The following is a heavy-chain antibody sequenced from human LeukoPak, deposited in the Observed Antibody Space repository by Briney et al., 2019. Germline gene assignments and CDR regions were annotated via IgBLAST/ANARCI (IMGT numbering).Heavy chain of an antibody. Sequence: GGSLRLSCAVSGFTLRNYWMHWVRQAPGKGLVWVSRINSDGSSTSYADSVKGRFTISRDNAKNTLYLEMNSLRAEDTAVYYCVRGSYYGSGTSYAMFDYWGQGTLVTVSS. CDR3: VRGSYYGSGTSYAMFDY. CDR2: INSDGSST. CDR1: GFTLRNYW. V-gene: IGHV3-74*01. D-gene: IGHD3-10*01. J-gene: IGHJ4*02.